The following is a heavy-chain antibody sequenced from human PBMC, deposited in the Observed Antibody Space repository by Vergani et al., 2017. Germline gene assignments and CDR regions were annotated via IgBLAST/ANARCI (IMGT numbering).Heavy chain of an antibody. Sequence: QVQLQQWGGGLLKPSETLSLTCVVNGGSFTSYHWTWIRQSPGEGLEWVGDIDHTGRPDYNPSLKRRRTMSVDKSRNQFSLTLNSVTATDTAIYFCARVNTETDGHLYYYYYLDVWGQGTAVTGS. CDR2: IDHTGRP. V-gene: IGHV4-34*01. CDR3: ARVNTETDGHLYYYYYLDV. CDR1: GGSFTSYH. D-gene: IGHD4-11*01. J-gene: IGHJ6*03.